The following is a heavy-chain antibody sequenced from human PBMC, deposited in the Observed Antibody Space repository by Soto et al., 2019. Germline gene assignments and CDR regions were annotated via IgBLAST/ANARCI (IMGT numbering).Heavy chain of an antibody. Sequence: QVQLQESGPGLVKPSQTLSLTCTVSGGSISSGGYYWSWIRQHPGKGLEWIGYIYYSGSTYYNPSLKSRVSISVDTSKNQFSLKLSSVTAADTAVYYCARDRSGAHSSGTYGMDVWGQGTTVTVSS. D-gene: IGHD3-3*01. CDR2: IYYSGST. CDR1: GGSISSGGYY. V-gene: IGHV4-31*03. CDR3: ARDRSGAHSSGTYGMDV. J-gene: IGHJ6*02.